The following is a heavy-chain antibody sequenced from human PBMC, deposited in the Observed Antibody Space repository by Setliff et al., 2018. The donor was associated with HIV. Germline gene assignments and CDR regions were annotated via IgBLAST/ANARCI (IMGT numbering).Heavy chain of an antibody. CDR2: IRSKAYGGTT. CDR3: TRQTGYSSRSGALDI. V-gene: IGHV3-49*04. D-gene: IGHD6-13*01. Sequence: GGSLRLSCTASGFTFGDYAMSWVRQAPGKGLGWVGFIRSKAYGGTTEYAASVKGRFTISRDDSKSIAYLQMNSLKTEDTAVYYCTRQTGYSSRSGALDIWGQGTMVTVSS. J-gene: IGHJ3*02. CDR1: GFTFGDYA.